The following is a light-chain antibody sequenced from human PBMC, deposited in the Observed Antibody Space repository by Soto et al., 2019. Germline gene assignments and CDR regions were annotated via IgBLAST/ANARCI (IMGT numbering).Light chain of an antibody. V-gene: IGKV3-20*01. Sequence: IVLTQSPGTLSLSPGERATLSCRASQSVSGSYLAWYQQKPGQAPRLLIHGASNRATGIPDRFSGSGSGTDFTLTISRLEPEDFAVYYCQQYGSSPSFGGGTKVEIK. CDR1: QSVSGSY. J-gene: IGKJ4*01. CDR3: QQYGSSPS. CDR2: GAS.